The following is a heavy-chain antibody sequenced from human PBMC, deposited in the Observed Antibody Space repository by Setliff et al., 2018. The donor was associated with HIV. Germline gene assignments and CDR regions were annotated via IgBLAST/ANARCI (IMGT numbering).Heavy chain of an antibody. D-gene: IGHD7-27*01. V-gene: IGHV4-31*03. CDR3: ARVPNWGEAPFAFDV. J-gene: IGHJ3*01. CDR1: GFSISSDGFY. Sequence: TLSLTCTLSGFSISSDGFYWNWSRQRPGKGLEWMGYIFGSGITYYNPSRKSRLRISIDTSAYQFSVELSSVTAADTALYFCARVPNWGEAPFAFDVWGLGTTVTVSS. CDR2: IFGSGIT.